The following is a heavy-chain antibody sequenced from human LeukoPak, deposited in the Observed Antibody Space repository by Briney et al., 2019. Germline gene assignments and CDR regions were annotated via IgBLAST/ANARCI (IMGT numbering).Heavy chain of an antibody. CDR1: GFTFSSYS. CDR2: ISSSSSSI. Sequence: PGGSLRLSCAASGFTFSSYSLTWVRQAPGKGLEWVSYISSSSSSIYYADSVKGRFTISRDTAKNSLYLQMNSLRAEDTAVYYCARSSGYSSGGSCYWGVDYWGQGTLVTVSS. V-gene: IGHV3-48*01. CDR3: ARSSGYSSGGSCYWGVDY. D-gene: IGHD2-15*01. J-gene: IGHJ4*02.